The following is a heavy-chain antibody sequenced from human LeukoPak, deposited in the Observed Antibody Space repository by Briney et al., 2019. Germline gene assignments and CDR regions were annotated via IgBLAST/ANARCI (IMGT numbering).Heavy chain of an antibody. Sequence: GGSLRLSCAASRFTFSSYAMSGVRQAPGKGLEWVSGISGRGGGRYYADSVKGRFTISRDNSKNTLYLQMNNLRAEDTAVYYCAKGVDASGIYYYFYMDVGGKGTTVTVS. D-gene: IGHD3-16*01. V-gene: IGHV3-23*01. J-gene: IGHJ6*03. CDR2: ISGRGGGR. CDR3: AKGVDASGIYYYFYMDV. CDR1: RFTFSSYA.